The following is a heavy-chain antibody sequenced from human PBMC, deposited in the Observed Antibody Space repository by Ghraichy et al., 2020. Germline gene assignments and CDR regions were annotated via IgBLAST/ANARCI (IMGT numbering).Heavy chain of an antibody. CDR3: ARVEYSSSSDESDF. V-gene: IGHV3-7*01. J-gene: IGHJ4*02. D-gene: IGHD6-6*01. CDR1: GFTFSSYW. CDR2: INPEETYK. Sequence: LSLTCAASGFTFSSYWMSWVRQAPGKGLEWVANINPEETYKDYVDSVKGRFTISRDNAKNSLSLQMNSLRVEDMAVYYCARVEYSSSSDESDFWGQGTLVTVSS.